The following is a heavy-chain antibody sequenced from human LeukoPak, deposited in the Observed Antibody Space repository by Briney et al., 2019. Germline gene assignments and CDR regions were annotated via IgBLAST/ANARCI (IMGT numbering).Heavy chain of an antibody. CDR1: GGTFISYA. Sequence: ASVKVSCKASGGTFISYAISWVRQAPGQGLEWMGGIIPIFGTANYAQKFQGRVTITADESTSTAYMELSSLRSEDTAVYYCARDCSSTSCFNWFDPWGQGTLVTVSS. CDR3: ARDCSSTSCFNWFDP. J-gene: IGHJ5*02. D-gene: IGHD2-2*01. CDR2: IIPIFGTA. V-gene: IGHV1-69*13.